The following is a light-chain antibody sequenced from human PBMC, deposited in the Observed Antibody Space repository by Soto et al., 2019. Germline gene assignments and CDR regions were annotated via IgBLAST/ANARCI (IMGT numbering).Light chain of an antibody. J-gene: IGLJ1*01. CDR2: SNN. Sequence: QSVLTQPPSASGTPGQRVTISCSGSSSNIGSNYVYWYQQLPGTAPKLLIYSNNQRPSGVPDRFSGSKSGTSASLAISGLQSEDEADYYCAAWDDSLNGDYVFGTGTKLTVL. CDR3: AAWDDSLNGDYV. CDR1: SSNIGSNY. V-gene: IGLV1-44*01.